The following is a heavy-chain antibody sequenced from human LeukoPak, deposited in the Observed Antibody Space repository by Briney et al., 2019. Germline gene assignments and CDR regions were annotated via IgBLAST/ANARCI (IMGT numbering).Heavy chain of an antibody. Sequence: PGGSLRLSCAASGFTFNNYAMSWVRQAPGKGLEWVSLISGSGGGTYYADSVKGRFSISRDNSKNTLYLQMSSLRAEDTAVYYCAKVGRRIYYWDNRDYYFDYWGQGTLVTVSS. CDR2: ISGSGGGT. CDR3: AKVGRRIYYWDNRDYYFDY. CDR1: GFTFNNYA. V-gene: IGHV3-23*01. D-gene: IGHD3-10*01. J-gene: IGHJ4*02.